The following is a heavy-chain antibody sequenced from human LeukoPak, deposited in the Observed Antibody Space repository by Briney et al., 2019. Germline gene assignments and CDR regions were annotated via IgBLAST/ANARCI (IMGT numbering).Heavy chain of an antibody. V-gene: IGHV4-39*07. D-gene: IGHD4-17*01. CDR2: IYYSGST. CDR1: GGSISSSSYY. Sequence: PSETLSLTXTDSGGSISSSSYYWGWIRQPPGEGLEWIGSIYYSGSTYYNPSLKSRVTISVDTSKNQFSLKLSSATAADTAVYYCARGYGDLPLDYWGQGTLVTVSS. CDR3: ARGYGDLPLDY. J-gene: IGHJ4*02.